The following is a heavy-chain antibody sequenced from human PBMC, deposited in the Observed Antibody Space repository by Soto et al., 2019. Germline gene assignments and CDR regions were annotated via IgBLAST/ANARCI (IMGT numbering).Heavy chain of an antibody. CDR2: IIPIFGTA. J-gene: IGHJ4*02. CDR3: ARLIAAAGPGDY. V-gene: IGHV1-69*06. D-gene: IGHD6-13*01. CDR1: GGTFSSYA. Sequence: ASVKVSCKASGGTFSSYAISWVRQAPGQGLEWMGGIIPIFGTANYAQKFQGRVTITADKSTSTAYMELSSLRSEDTAVYYCARLIAAAGPGDYWGQGTLVTVS.